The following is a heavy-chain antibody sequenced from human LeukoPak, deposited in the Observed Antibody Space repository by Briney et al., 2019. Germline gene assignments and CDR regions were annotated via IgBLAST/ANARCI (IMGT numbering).Heavy chain of an antibody. D-gene: IGHD6-6*01. J-gene: IGHJ1*01. CDR2: IKPDGSEK. CDR1: GFSFTYYW. CDR3: ARVGQLVDLRHFQYFQH. Sequence: GGSLRLSCEASGFSFTYYWMSWVRQAPGKGLEWVANIKPDGSEKYYADSVKGRFTISRDSSKNSLYLQMNSLRAEDTAVYYCARVGQLVDLRHFQYFQHWGQGTLVTVSS. V-gene: IGHV3-7*02.